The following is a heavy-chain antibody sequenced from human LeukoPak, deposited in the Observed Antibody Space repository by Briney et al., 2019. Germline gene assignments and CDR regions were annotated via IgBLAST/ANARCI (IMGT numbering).Heavy chain of an antibody. J-gene: IGHJ4*02. Sequence: PGGSLRLSCAASGFTFSSYVMHWVRQARGRGLEWVAVISYDGSNKYYADSVKGRFTISRDNSKNTLYLQMNSLRAEDTAVYYCAMGRLLDYWGQGTLVTVSS. CDR2: ISYDGSNK. D-gene: IGHD2-21*02. V-gene: IGHV3-30*03. CDR1: GFTFSSYV. CDR3: AMGRLLDY.